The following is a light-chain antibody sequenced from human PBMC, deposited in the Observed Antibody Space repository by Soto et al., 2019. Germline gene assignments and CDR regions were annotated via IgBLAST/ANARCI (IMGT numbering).Light chain of an antibody. CDR1: QGVTTN. CDR3: QKYNNWPFS. V-gene: IGKV3-15*01. J-gene: IGKJ5*01. Sequence: EIVMTQSPASLSVSPGERVTLSCRAGQGVTTNFAWYQQKSGQSPRLLIYDVSTRATGVPARFSGTGSETDFTLTISGLQSEDSAVYFCQKYNNWPFSFGQGTRLEIK. CDR2: DVS.